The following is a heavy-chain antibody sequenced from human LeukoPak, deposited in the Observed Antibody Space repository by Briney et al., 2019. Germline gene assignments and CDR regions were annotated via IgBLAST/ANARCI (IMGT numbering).Heavy chain of an antibody. D-gene: IGHD2-21*02. CDR2: INPNSGGT. Sequence: VASVKVSCKASGYTFTGYYMHWVRQAPGQGLEWMGWINPNSGGTNYAQKFQGRVTMTRDTSISTAYMELSRLRSDDTAVYYCARELISGDWTWDIWGQGTMVTVSS. CDR3: ARELISGDWTWDI. V-gene: IGHV1-2*02. CDR1: GYTFTGYY. J-gene: IGHJ3*02.